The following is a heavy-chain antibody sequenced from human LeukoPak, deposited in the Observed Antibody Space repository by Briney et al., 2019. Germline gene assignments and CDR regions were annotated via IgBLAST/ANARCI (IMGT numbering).Heavy chain of an antibody. CDR1: GYTFTGYY. D-gene: IGHD3-9*01. CDR3: ARAYYDILTGYDY. Sequence: ASVKVSCEASGYTFTGYYMHWVRQAPGQGLEWMGWINPNSGGTNYAQKFQGRVTMTRDTSISTAYMELSRLRSDDTAVYYCARAYYDILTGYDYWGQGTLVTVSS. J-gene: IGHJ4*02. CDR2: INPNSGGT. V-gene: IGHV1-2*02.